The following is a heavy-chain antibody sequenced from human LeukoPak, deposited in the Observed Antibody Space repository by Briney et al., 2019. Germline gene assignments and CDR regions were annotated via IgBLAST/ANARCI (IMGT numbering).Heavy chain of an antibody. Sequence: SETLSLTCTVSGDSISSGDYFWSWIRQPPGKGLEWIVYISHNENAYFNPSLSSRVTMSVDKSKNQFSLKLTSVTAADTAVYYCVRERSGSGSYYSPFDFWGQGTLVTVS. J-gene: IGHJ4*02. CDR1: GDSISSGDYF. CDR2: ISHNENA. D-gene: IGHD3-10*01. V-gene: IGHV4-30-2*01. CDR3: VRERSGSGSYYSPFDF.